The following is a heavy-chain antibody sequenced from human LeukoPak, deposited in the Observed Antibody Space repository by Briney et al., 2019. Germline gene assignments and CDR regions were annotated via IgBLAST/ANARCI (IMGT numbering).Heavy chain of an antibody. D-gene: IGHD5-24*01. CDR3: TTDDGYFDY. J-gene: IGHJ4*02. V-gene: IGHV3-74*01. Sequence: QSGGSLRLSCAASGFTFSSYGMHWVRQAPGKGLVWVSRINSDGSSTSYADSVKGRFTISRDNAKNTLYLQMNSLKTEDTAVYYCTTDDGYFDYWGQGTLVTVSS. CDR2: INSDGSST. CDR1: GFTFSSYG.